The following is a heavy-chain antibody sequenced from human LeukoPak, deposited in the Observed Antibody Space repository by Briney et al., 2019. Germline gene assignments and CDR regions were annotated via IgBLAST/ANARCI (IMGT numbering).Heavy chain of an antibody. CDR1: GFTFSTYA. Sequence: PGRSLRLSCAASGFTFSTYAMHWVRQAPGKGLEWVAVISYDGSNKYYSDSVKGRFTISRDNSKSTLYLQMNSLRAEDTAVYYCARDRGDYDFDYWGQGTLVSVSS. CDR3: ARDRGDYDFDY. J-gene: IGHJ4*02. CDR2: ISYDGSNK. D-gene: IGHD4-17*01. V-gene: IGHV3-30-3*01.